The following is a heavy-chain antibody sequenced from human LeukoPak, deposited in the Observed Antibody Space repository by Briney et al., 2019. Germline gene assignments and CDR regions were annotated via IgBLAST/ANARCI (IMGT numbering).Heavy chain of an antibody. J-gene: IGHJ4*02. CDR2: ISGSSTTI. Sequence: PGGSLRLSCVGSGFIFSSYSMNWVRQAPGKGLEWVSYISGSSTTIYYADSVKGRFTISRDNAKNSLFLQMNSLRAEDTAVYYCARELAVPATGYWGQGTLVTVSS. CDR1: GFIFSSYS. V-gene: IGHV3-48*01. CDR3: ARELAVPATGY. D-gene: IGHD2-15*01.